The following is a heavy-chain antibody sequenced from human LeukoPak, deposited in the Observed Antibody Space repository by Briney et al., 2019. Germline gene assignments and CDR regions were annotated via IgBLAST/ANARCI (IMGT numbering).Heavy chain of an antibody. D-gene: IGHD3-22*01. CDR1: GYTFTSYA. CDR2: INAGNGNT. Sequence: GASVKVSCKASGYTFTSYAMHWVRQAPGQRLEWMGWINAGNGNTKYSQKFQGRVTITRDTSASTAYMELSSLRSEDTAVYYCAKDLHPFRRYYDSFGYWGQGALVTVSS. J-gene: IGHJ4*02. CDR3: AKDLHPFRRYYDSFGY. V-gene: IGHV1-3*01.